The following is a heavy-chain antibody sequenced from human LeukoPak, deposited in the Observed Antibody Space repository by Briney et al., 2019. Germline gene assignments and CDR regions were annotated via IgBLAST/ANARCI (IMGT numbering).Heavy chain of an antibody. CDR3: ARRLGAAGTMLHY. V-gene: IGHV1-8*02. J-gene: IGHJ4*02. D-gene: IGHD6-13*01. CDR1: GYTFTSYD. Sequence: GASVKVSCKASGYTFTSYDINWVRQATGQGLEWMGWMNPNSGNTGYAQNFQGRVTMTRNTSTSTAYMELSSLTSEDSAVYYCARRLGAAGTMLHYWGQGTLVTVSS. CDR2: MNPNSGNT.